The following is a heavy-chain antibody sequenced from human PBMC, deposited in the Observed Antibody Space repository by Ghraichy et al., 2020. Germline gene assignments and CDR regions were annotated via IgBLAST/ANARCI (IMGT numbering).Heavy chain of an antibody. Sequence: GGSLRLSCAASGFTFSSYGMHWVRQAPGKGLEWVAVIWYDGSNKYYADSVKGRFTISRDNSKNTLYLQMNSLRAEDTAVYYCARSASGWNWFDPWGQGTLVTVSS. CDR2: IWYDGSNK. D-gene: IGHD6-19*01. CDR3: ARSASGWNWFDP. V-gene: IGHV3-33*01. CDR1: GFTFSSYG. J-gene: IGHJ5*02.